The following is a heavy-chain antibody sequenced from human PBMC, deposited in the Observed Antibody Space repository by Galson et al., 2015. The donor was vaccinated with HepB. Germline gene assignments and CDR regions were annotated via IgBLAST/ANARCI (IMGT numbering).Heavy chain of an antibody. CDR3: TTTVRPEDFVDY. Sequence: SLRLSCAASGFPFRDAWMSWVRQAPGKGLEWVGRVKRSNLGGTADYGTPVKGRFTISRDDSIHTLSLLMNSLKTEDTAVYYCTTTVRPEDFVDYWGQGSLVTVSS. J-gene: IGHJ4*02. D-gene: IGHD1-14*01. V-gene: IGHV3-15*01. CDR2: VKRSNLGGTA. CDR1: GFPFRDAW.